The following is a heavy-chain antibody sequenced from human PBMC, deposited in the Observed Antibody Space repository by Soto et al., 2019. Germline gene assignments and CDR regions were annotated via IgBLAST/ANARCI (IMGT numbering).Heavy chain of an antibody. J-gene: IGHJ4*02. Sequence: QVQLVESGGGVVQPGRSLRLSCAASGFTFSSYGIHWVRQAPGKGLEWVAIIPNDGNDKYYVDSVKGRFTISRDNSKNTVYLQMSGLRAEDTAVYYCAKEGRYGEYVDYWGQGTLVTVSS. CDR1: GFTFSSYG. D-gene: IGHD4-17*01. CDR3: AKEGRYGEYVDY. V-gene: IGHV3-30*18. CDR2: IPNDGNDK.